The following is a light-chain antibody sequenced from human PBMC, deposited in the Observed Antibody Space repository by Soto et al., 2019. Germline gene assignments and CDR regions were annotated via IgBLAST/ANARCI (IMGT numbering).Light chain of an antibody. J-gene: IGKJ1*01. CDR2: DAS. V-gene: IGKV1-5*01. CDR3: QQYGSYPRT. CDR1: ETITTS. Sequence: DIQITQSPSTLSASVGDGVTITCLSSETITTSLAWYQQQPGTAPKVLIYDASTLESGVPSRFSGSGSGTEFTLTISSLQPADFATYYCQQYGSYPRTFGQGTKVDIK.